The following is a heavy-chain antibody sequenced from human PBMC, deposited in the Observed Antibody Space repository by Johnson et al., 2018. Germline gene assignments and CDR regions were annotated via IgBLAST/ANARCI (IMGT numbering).Heavy chain of an antibody. V-gene: IGHV3-73*02. CDR3: TRTGGGTDCYPDFDA. J-gene: IGHJ4*02. CDR1: GFAFSGST. D-gene: IGHD2-21*02. Sequence: EVQLVESGGGLVQPGGSLKLSCAASGFAFSGSTMHWVRQASGKGLEWIGRIKTKAECHATAYAASVKGRFTISRDDAENMAHLQMDRRRTEDTAVYFCTRTGGGTDCYPDFDAWGQGTLVTVSS. CDR2: IKTKAECHAT.